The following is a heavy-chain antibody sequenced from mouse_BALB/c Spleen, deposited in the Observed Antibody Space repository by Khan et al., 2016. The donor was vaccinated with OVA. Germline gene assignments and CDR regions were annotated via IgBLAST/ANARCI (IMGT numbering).Heavy chain of an antibody. Sequence: VQLKQSGHGLVKPSQSLSLTCTVTGYSITSGYGWNWIRQFPGNKLEWMGYISYSGSTNYNPSLKSRISITRDTSKNQFFLQLNSVTTEDTATYYCARTARIKYWGQGTTLTVSS. D-gene: IGHD1-2*01. CDR3: ARTARIKY. CDR1: GYSITSGYG. J-gene: IGHJ2*01. V-gene: IGHV3-2*02. CDR2: ISYSGST.